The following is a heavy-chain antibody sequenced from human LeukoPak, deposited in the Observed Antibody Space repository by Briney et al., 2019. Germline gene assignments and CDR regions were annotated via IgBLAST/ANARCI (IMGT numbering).Heavy chain of an antibody. Sequence: GGSLRLSCAASGFTFSNYDMHWVRQAPGKGLEWISYISSSGSITFYADSEKGRFTISRDNARNSLYLQMNSLRAEDTAVYYCASTRSTSDWYTRGFEYWGQGTLVTVSS. D-gene: IGHD6-19*01. CDR1: GFTFSNYD. CDR3: ASTRSTSDWYTRGFEY. J-gene: IGHJ4*02. CDR2: ISSSGSIT. V-gene: IGHV3-48*03.